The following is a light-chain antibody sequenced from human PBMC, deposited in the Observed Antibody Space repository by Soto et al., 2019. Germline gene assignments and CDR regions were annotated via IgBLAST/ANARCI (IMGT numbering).Light chain of an antibody. CDR3: QQYDDLPFT. Sequence: DIQMTQSPSSLSASVGDRVTITCQAAQGISKSSSWYQQKPGMAPKLLIYDASNLETGVPSRFSGSGSGIDFTLTISSLQPEDFGRYYCQQYDDLPFTFGGGTKVEIK. J-gene: IGKJ4*01. V-gene: IGKV1-33*01. CDR1: QGISKS. CDR2: DAS.